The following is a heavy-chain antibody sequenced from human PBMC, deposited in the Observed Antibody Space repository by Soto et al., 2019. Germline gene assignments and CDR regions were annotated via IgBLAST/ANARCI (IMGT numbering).Heavy chain of an antibody. J-gene: IGHJ6*02. CDR2: IKSKTDGGTT. D-gene: IGHD4-17*01. Sequence: PGGSLRLSCAASGFTFSNAWMSWVRQAPGKGLEWVGRIKSKTDGGTTDYAAPVKGRFTISRDDSKNTLYLQMNSLKTEDTAVYYCTTDKDGDYYYYGMDVWGQGTTVTVSS. V-gene: IGHV3-15*01. CDR1: GFTFSNAW. CDR3: TTDKDGDYYYYGMDV.